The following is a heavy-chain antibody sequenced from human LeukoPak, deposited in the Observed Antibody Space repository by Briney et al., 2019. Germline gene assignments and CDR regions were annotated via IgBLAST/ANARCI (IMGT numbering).Heavy chain of an antibody. CDR3: AKDSGITMVRGVIPPSPDY. CDR2: ISYDGSNK. CDR1: GFTFSSYA. D-gene: IGHD3-10*01. V-gene: IGHV3-30-3*01. J-gene: IGHJ4*02. Sequence: PGGSLRLSCAASGFTFSSYAMHWVRQAPGKGLEWVAVISYDGSNKYYADSVKGRFTISRDNSKNTLYLQMNSLRAEDTAVYYCAKDSGITMVRGVIPPSPDYWGQGTLVTVSS.